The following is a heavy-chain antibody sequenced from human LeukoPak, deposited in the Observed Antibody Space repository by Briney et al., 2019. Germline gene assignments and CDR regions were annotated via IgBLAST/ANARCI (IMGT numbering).Heavy chain of an antibody. CDR2: VYYSGTN. CDR1: GGSISSSGYY. V-gene: IGHV4-39*01. Sequence: PSETLSLTCTVSGGSISSSGYYWGWTRQPPGKGREWIGSVYYSGTNYYNPSLRSRVTISVDTSKNQFSLKLSSVTAPDTAVYYCARQTSWFDPWGQGTLVTVSS. CDR3: ARQTSWFDP. J-gene: IGHJ5*02.